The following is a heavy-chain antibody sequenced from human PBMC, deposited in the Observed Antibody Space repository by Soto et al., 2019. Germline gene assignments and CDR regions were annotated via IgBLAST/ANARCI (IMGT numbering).Heavy chain of an antibody. J-gene: IGHJ5*02. CDR3: AKDRSRYSSGWHNWFDP. V-gene: IGHV3-23*01. D-gene: IGHD6-19*01. Sequence: VGSLRLSCAASGFTFSNYGMSFVRQAPGKGLDWVSSTSGSGDNTFYADSVKGRFTISRDNSKNKLYLQMNSLSPEDTAVYYCAKDRSRYSSGWHNWFDPWGQGTLVTVSS. CDR1: GFTFSNYG. CDR2: TSGSGDNT.